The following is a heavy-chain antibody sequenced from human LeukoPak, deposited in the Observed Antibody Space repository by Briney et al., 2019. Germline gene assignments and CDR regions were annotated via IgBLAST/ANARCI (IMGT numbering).Heavy chain of an antibody. Sequence: GGSLRLSCTVSGFTVSSNSMSWVRQAPGKGLEWVSFIYSGTIHYSDSVKVRFTISRDNSKNTLYLQMNSLRAEDTAVYYCARRAGEYSHPYDYWGQGTLVTVSS. CDR1: GFTVSSNS. D-gene: IGHD4-17*01. J-gene: IGHJ4*02. V-gene: IGHV3-53*01. CDR2: IYSGTI. CDR3: ARRAGEYSHPYDY.